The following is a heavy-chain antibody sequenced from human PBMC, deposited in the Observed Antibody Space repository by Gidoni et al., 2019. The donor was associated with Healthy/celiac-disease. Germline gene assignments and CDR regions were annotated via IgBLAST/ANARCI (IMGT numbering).Heavy chain of an antibody. J-gene: IGHJ4*02. Sequence: RQAPGQGLEWMGWISAYNGNTNYAQKLQGRVTMTTDTSTSTAYMELRSLRSDDTAVYYCARDSDYCDYFGLRYFDYWGQGTLVTVSS. CDR2: ISAYNGNT. D-gene: IGHD4-17*01. CDR3: ARDSDYCDYFGLRYFDY. V-gene: IGHV1-18*01.